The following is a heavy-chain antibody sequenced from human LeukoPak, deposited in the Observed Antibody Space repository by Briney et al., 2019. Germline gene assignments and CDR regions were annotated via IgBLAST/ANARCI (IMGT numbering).Heavy chain of an antibody. CDR1: GFTFSSYS. J-gene: IGHJ4*02. Sequence: GGSLRLSCAASGFTFSSYSMNWVRQAPGKGLEWVSSISSSSSYIYYADSVKGRFTISRDNAKNSLYLQMNSLRAEDAAVYYCARGGGYGDYGAGDYWGQGTLVTVSS. CDR3: ARGGGYGDYGAGDY. V-gene: IGHV3-21*01. CDR2: ISSSSSYI. D-gene: IGHD4-17*01.